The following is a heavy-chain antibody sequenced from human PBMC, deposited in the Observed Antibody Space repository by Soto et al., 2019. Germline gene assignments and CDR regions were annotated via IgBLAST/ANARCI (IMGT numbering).Heavy chain of an antibody. Sequence: QITLKEFGPALVKPTQTLTLTCSFSGFSLTTTDVGVGWIRQSPGKALEMLALIYWDDDKRFGPALKSRLTITKDTSKDQVILTVTNVDLVDTGTYYCAHRIGDTQTLDFWGPGTTVTVS. D-gene: IGHD4-17*01. J-gene: IGHJ3*01. CDR3: AHRIGDTQTLDF. V-gene: IGHV2-5*05. CDR2: IYWDDDK. CDR1: GFSLTTTDVG.